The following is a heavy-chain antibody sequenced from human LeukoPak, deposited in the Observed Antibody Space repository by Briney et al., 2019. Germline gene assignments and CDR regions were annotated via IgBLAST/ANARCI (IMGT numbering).Heavy chain of an antibody. CDR1: GFTFSSYW. V-gene: IGHV3-21*01. J-gene: IGHJ4*02. CDR3: ARNDYSILSGYDY. CDR2: ISSGSDHI. D-gene: IGHD4-11*01. Sequence: TGGSLRLSCAASGFTFSSYWMHWVRQAPGKGLEWVSSISSGSDHIYYADSVKGRFTISRDNAKNSLYLQMDSLRAEDTAVFFRARNDYSILSGYDYWGQGTLVTVSS.